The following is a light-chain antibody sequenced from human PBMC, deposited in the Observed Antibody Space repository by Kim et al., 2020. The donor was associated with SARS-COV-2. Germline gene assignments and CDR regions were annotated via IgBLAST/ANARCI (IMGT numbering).Light chain of an antibody. CDR1: SLRSYY. J-gene: IGLJ1*01. CDR3: NSRDSSGNHLYV. V-gene: IGLV3-19*01. CDR2: GKN. Sequence: LEQTGRITCQGDSLRSYYASWYQQKPGQAPVLVIYGKNNRPSGIPDRFSGSSSGNTASLTITGAQAEDEADYYCNSRDSSGNHLYVFGTGTKVTVL.